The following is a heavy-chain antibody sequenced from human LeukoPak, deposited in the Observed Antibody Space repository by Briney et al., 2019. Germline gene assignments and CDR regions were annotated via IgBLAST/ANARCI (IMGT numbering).Heavy chain of an antibody. D-gene: IGHD6-19*01. CDR1: GFTFSSYW. Sequence: PGGSLRLSCAASGFTFSSYWMSWVRQAPGKGLEWVANIKQDGSEKYYVDSVKGRFTISRDNAKNSLYLQMNSLRAEDTALYYCAKLSAVAGMGFDPWGQGTLVTVSS. J-gene: IGHJ5*02. CDR3: AKLSAVAGMGFDP. CDR2: IKQDGSEK. V-gene: IGHV3-7*01.